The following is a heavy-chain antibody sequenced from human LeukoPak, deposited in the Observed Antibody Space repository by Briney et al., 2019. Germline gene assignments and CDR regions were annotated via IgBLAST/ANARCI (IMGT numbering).Heavy chain of an antibody. J-gene: IGHJ4*02. CDR3: ARAPYYDFWSGYSKYYFDY. V-gene: IGHV1-18*01. Sequence: ASVKVSCKASGYTFTSYGISWVRQAPGQGREWMGWISAYNGNTNYAQKLQGRVTMTTDTSTSTAYMELRSLRSDDTAVYYCARAPYYDFWSGYSKYYFDYWGQGTLVTVSS. CDR1: GYTFTSYG. D-gene: IGHD3-3*01. CDR2: ISAYNGNT.